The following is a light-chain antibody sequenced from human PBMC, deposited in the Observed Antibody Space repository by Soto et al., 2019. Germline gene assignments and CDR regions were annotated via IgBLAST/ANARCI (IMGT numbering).Light chain of an antibody. CDR1: QDISTG. V-gene: IGKV1-12*01. Sequence: DIQMTQSPSTVSGSVGDRVTITCRATQDISTGLAWYQQKPGKAPKRLIYAASRLQGGVPSRFSGSGSGTDFTLTISTLQPEDFATYYCQQANSFPLTFGGGTKVDLK. CDR3: QQANSFPLT. J-gene: IGKJ4*01. CDR2: AAS.